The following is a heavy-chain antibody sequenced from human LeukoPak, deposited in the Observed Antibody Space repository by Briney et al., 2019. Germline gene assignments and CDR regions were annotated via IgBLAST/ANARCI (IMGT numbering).Heavy chain of an antibody. CDR1: GFTFSAYG. J-gene: IGHJ4*02. D-gene: IGHD4-17*01. CDR3: VKDRYGDLDY. V-gene: IGHV3-30*02. Sequence: PGGSLRLSCAASGFTFSAYGMHWVRQAPGKGLEWVAIIWHDGSNKYYADSVKGRFTISRDNSKNTLYLQMNSLRIEDTAMYYCVKDRYGDLDYWGQGTLVTVS. CDR2: IWHDGSNK.